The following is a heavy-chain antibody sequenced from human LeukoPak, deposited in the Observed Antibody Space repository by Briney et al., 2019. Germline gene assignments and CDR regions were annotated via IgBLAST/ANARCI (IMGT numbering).Heavy chain of an antibody. Sequence: PGGSLRLSCAACGFTFDDYAMHWVRQAPGKGLEWVSLISGDGGSTYYADSVKGRFTISRDNSKNSLYLQMNSLRTEDTALYYCAKPWTGYSSSWYFYYFDYWGQGTLVTVSS. D-gene: IGHD6-13*01. CDR2: ISGDGGST. V-gene: IGHV3-43*02. J-gene: IGHJ4*02. CDR1: GFTFDDYA. CDR3: AKPWTGYSSSWYFYYFDY.